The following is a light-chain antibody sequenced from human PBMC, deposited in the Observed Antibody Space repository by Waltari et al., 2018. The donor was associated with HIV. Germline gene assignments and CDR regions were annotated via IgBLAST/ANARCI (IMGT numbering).Light chain of an antibody. Sequence: DIVMTQSPDSLPVSLGERATIRCKSSQTVFYSSRNKTYLAWYHQRPGQPPKLLISWASIRESGVPDRFSGSGSTTDFTLTISSLQAEDVAIYYCQQYFNFPYTFGQGTKLEIK. CDR1: QTVFYSSRNKTY. CDR3: QQYFNFPYT. V-gene: IGKV4-1*01. CDR2: WAS. J-gene: IGKJ2*01.